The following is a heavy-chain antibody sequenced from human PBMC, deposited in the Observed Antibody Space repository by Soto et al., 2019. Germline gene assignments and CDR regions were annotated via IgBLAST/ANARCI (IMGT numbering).Heavy chain of an antibody. D-gene: IGHD2-21*02. J-gene: IGHJ4*02. V-gene: IGHV1-69*02. Sequence: QVQLVQSGAEVKKPGSSVKVSCKASGGTFSSYTISWVRQAPGQGLEWMGKIIPILGIANYAQKFQGRVTITADKSTSTAYMERSSLRSEDTAVYYCARVGGYCGGVCYLYYFDYWGQGTLVTVSS. CDR3: ARVGGYCGGVCYLYYFDY. CDR2: IIPILGIA. CDR1: GGTFSSYT.